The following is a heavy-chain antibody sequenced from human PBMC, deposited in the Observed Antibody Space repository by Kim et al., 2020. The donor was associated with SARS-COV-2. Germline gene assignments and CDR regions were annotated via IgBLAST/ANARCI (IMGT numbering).Heavy chain of an antibody. CDR3: ARDPYDGSGSYYAAYGMDV. D-gene: IGHD3-10*01. V-gene: IGHV3-66*01. J-gene: IGHJ6*02. Sequence: KSRITITRENSKNTMYLQMNSLRAADTAVYYCARDPYDGSGSYYAAYGMDVWGQGTTVTVSS.